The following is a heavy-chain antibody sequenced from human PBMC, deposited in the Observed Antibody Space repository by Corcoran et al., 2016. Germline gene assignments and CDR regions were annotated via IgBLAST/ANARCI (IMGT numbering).Heavy chain of an antibody. Sequence: QVQLQESGPGLVKPSETVSLTCTVSGYSISSGYYWGWIRQPPGKGLEWIGSIYHSGSTYYNPSLKSRVTISVDTSKNQCSLKLSSVTAADTAVYYCAREVPPYYYDSSGYTDYWGQGTLVTVSS. V-gene: IGHV4-38-2*02. D-gene: IGHD3-22*01. CDR1: GYSISSGYY. J-gene: IGHJ4*02. CDR3: AREVPPYYYDSSGYTDY. CDR2: IYHSGST.